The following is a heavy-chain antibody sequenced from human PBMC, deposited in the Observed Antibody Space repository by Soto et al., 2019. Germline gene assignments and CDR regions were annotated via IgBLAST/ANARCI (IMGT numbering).Heavy chain of an antibody. V-gene: IGHV1-46*01. CDR3: ASDYVSGVEMDV. CDR2: FKPTGGGST. D-gene: IGHD3-10*01. J-gene: IGHJ6*02. Sequence: QVQLVQSGAEVKKPGASVKLSCKPSGYTFSGYYVHWVRQAPGQGLEWMGVFKPTGGGSTSYAQRFQGRVTVTRDTSTSTVYMELGSLRFDDTAVYFCASDYVSGVEMDVWGQGTRVTVSS. CDR1: GYTFSGYY.